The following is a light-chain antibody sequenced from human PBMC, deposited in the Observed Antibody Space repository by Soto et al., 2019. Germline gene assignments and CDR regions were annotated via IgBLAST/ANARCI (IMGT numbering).Light chain of an antibody. CDR3: QQFNSPLFT. CDR1: QSIASW. V-gene: IGKV1-5*01. CDR2: DAS. Sequence: DIQLTQSPSTLSASVGDRVTITCRASQSIASWLAWYQQKPGKAPKLLIYDASTLESGVPARFSGSGSGTEFPLTLSSLQPDDLATYYCQQFNSPLFTFGPGTTVDL. J-gene: IGKJ3*01.